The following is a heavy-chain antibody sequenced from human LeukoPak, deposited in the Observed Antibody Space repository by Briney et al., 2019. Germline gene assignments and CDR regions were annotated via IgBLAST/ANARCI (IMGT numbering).Heavy chain of an antibody. Sequence: GGSLRLSCVASGFRFSGYVMKWVRQAPGTGLEWISTISMSSSYMYYADSVRGRFTISRDNAKSSLYLQMTSLRAEDAAVYYCAREDYSSGNPTIDHWGQGTLVTVSS. CDR2: ISMSSSYM. J-gene: IGHJ4*02. CDR3: AREDYSSGNPTIDH. V-gene: IGHV3-21*01. D-gene: IGHD3-10*01. CDR1: GFRFSGYV.